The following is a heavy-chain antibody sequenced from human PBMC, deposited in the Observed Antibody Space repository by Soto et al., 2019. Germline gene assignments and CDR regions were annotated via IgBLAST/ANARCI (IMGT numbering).Heavy chain of an antibody. Sequence: QVQLVQSGAEVKKPGSSVKVSCQASGGTFSIYTFTWVRQAPGQGLEWMGRIIPFVDIPTYAQQLQGRVTITADKSTSTAYMALSSLRSQDTAGHYCARNADIGEIVLVPAAITAMDVWGRGTTVTVSS. J-gene: IGHJ6*02. CDR2: IIPFVDIP. D-gene: IGHD2-2*02. CDR3: ARNADIGEIVLVPAAITAMDV. CDR1: GGTFSIYT. V-gene: IGHV1-69*02.